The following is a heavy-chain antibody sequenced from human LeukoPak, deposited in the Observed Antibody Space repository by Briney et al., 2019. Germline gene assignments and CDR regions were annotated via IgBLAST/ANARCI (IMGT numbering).Heavy chain of an antibody. CDR2: ISAYNGNT. CDR3: ARDGHRRYHYDSSGREHALDI. D-gene: IGHD3-22*01. J-gene: IGHJ3*02. Sequence: ASVKVSCKASGYTFTSYGITWVRQAPGQGLEWLGWISAYNGNTNYAQKFQGRVTMTTDTSTSTAYMELRSLRSDDTAVYYCARDGHRRYHYDSSGREHALDIWGQGTMVTVSS. CDR1: GYTFTSYG. V-gene: IGHV1-18*01.